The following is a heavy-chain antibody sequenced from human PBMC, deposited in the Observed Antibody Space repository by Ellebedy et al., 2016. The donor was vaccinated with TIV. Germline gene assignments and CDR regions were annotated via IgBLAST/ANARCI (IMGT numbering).Heavy chain of an antibody. Sequence: AASVKVSCKASGYTFTSYGISWVRQAPGQGLEWMGWISAYNGNTNYAQKLQGRVTMTTDRTTNTAYVELRSLRSDDTAVYYCATFLPKNEMKDGFDIWGQGTMVTVSS. CDR2: ISAYNGNT. J-gene: IGHJ3*02. V-gene: IGHV1-18*01. D-gene: IGHD5-24*01. CDR1: GYTFTSYG. CDR3: ATFLPKNEMKDGFDI.